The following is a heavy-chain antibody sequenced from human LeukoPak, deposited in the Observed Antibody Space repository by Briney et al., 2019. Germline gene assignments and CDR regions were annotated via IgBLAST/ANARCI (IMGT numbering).Heavy chain of an antibody. D-gene: IGHD3-22*01. J-gene: IGHJ5*02. V-gene: IGHV1-2*02. CDR3: AREILNSSGYYKRFDP. Sequence: ASVKVSCKASGYTFTGYYMHWVRQAPGQWLEWMGWINPNSGGTNYAQKFQGRVTMTRDTSISTAYMELSRLRSDDTAVYYCAREILNSSGYYKRFDPWGQGTLVTVSS. CDR1: GYTFTGYY. CDR2: INPNSGGT.